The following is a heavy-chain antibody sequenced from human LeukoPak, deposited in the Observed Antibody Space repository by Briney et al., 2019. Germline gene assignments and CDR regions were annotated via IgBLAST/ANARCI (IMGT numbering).Heavy chain of an antibody. V-gene: IGHV3-7*01. CDR3: AKSAVRGLPVLGN. CDR2: IKQDGSEK. Sequence: SGGSLRLSCAASRFAFSSYWMSWVRQAPGKGLEWVANIKQDGSEKYYVDSVRGRFTISRDNSKNTLYLQINSLRVEDTAVYYCAKSAVRGLPVLGNWGQGTLVTVSS. CDR1: RFAFSSYW. D-gene: IGHD2-21*02. J-gene: IGHJ4*02.